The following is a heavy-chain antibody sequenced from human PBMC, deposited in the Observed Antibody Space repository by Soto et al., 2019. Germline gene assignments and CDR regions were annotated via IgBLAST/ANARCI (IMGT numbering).Heavy chain of an antibody. J-gene: IGHJ4*02. CDR3: AREAGYDYFDY. Sequence: QVQLVESGGGVVQPGRSLRHSCAASGFTFSRYGMQWVRQAPGKGLEWVAVIWYDGSNKYYADSVKGRFTISRDNSKNTLYLQMNSLRAEDTAVYYCAREAGYDYFDYWGQGTLVTVSS. V-gene: IGHV3-33*01. CDR1: GFTFSRYG. CDR2: IWYDGSNK. D-gene: IGHD3-16*01.